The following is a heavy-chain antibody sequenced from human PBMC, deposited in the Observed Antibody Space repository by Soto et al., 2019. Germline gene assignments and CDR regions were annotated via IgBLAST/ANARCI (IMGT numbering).Heavy chain of an antibody. CDR3: ARDRGYSYGYNWFDP. D-gene: IGHD5-18*01. CDR1: GGSISSYY. J-gene: IGHJ5*02. Sequence: SETLSLTCTVSGGSISSYYWSWIRQPPGKGLEWIGYIYYSGSTNYNPSLKSRVTISVDTSKNQFSLKLSSVTAADTAVYYCARDRGYSYGYNWFDPWGQGTLVTVSS. V-gene: IGHV4-59*01. CDR2: IYYSGST.